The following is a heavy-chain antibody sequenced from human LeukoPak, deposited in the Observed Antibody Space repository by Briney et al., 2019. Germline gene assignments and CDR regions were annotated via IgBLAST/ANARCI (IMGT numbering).Heavy chain of an antibody. CDR3: AREAGYSSSWSGIRMDV. CDR1: GDSVSSNSAA. D-gene: IGHD6-13*01. Sequence: SQTLSLTCAISGDSVSSNSAAWNWIRQSPSRGLEWLGRTYYRSKWYNDYAVSVKSRITINPDTSKNQFSLQLNSVTPEDTAVYYCAREAGYSSSWSGIRMDVWGKGTTVTVSS. J-gene: IGHJ6*04. CDR2: TYYRSKWYN. V-gene: IGHV6-1*01.